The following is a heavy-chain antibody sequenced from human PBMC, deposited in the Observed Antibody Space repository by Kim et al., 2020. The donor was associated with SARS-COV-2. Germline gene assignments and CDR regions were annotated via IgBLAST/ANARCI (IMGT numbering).Heavy chain of an antibody. V-gene: IGHV4-39*01. D-gene: IGHD2-8*01. Sequence: TYYNPALKRRVPISVDTSKNQFSLKLSSVTAADTAVYYCARGTRTNIFDYWGQGTLVTVSS. J-gene: IGHJ4*02. CDR2: T. CDR3: ARGTRTNIFDY.